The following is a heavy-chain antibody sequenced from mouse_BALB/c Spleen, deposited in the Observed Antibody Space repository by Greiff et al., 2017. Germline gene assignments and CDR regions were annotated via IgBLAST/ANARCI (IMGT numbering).Heavy chain of an antibody. J-gene: IGHJ4*01. D-gene: IGHD2-1*01. CDR3: ARDLLPY. Sequence: EVQLQESGGGLVQPGGSLKLSCAASGFTFSSYGMSWVRQTPDKRLELVATINSNGGSTYYPDSVKGRFTISRDNAKNTLYLQMSSLKSEDTAMYYCARDLLPYWGQGTSVTVSS. CDR2: INSNGGST. CDR1: GFTFSSYG. V-gene: IGHV5-6-3*01.